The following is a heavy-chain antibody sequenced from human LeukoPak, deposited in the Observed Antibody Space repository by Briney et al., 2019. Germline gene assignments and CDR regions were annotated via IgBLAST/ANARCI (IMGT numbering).Heavy chain of an antibody. Sequence: SVKVSCKASGGTFSSYAISWVRQAPGQGLEWMGGIIPIFGTANYAQKFQGRVTITADESTSTAYMELSSLRSVDTAVYYCARGRPTQLRFLEWLLLGWGQGTLVTVSS. CDR1: GGTFSSYA. CDR2: IIPIFGTA. CDR3: ARGRPTQLRFLEWLLLG. J-gene: IGHJ4*02. D-gene: IGHD3-3*01. V-gene: IGHV1-69*01.